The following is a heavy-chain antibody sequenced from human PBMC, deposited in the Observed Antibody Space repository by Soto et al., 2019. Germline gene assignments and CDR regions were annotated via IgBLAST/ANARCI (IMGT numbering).Heavy chain of an antibody. D-gene: IGHD5-12*01. CDR1: GFTFGSYN. V-gene: IGHV3-21*01. CDR3: AITRRDGYNNYYYYYGMDV. J-gene: IGHJ6*02. CDR2: ISSSSSYI. Sequence: GSLRLSCAASGFTFGSYNMNWVRQAPGKGLEWVSSISSSSSYIYYADSVKGRFTISRDNAKNSLYLKMNSLRAEDTAVYYCAITRRDGYNNYYYYYGMDVWGQGTTVTVSS.